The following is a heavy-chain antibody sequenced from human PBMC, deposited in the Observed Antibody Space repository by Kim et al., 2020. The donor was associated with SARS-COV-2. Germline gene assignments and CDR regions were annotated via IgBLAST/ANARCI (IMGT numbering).Heavy chain of an antibody. D-gene: IGHD6-13*01. CDR3: ARSSSWYGYNWFDP. Sequence: NPSLKSRVTISVDTSKNQFSLKLSSVTAADTAVYYCARSSSWYGYNWFDPWGQGTLVTVSS. J-gene: IGHJ5*02. V-gene: IGHV4-59*01.